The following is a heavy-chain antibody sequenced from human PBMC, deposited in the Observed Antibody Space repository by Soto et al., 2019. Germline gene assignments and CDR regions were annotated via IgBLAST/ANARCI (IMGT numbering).Heavy chain of an antibody. CDR1: GGTFSSYT. V-gene: IGHV1-69*04. Sequence: SVKVSCKASGGTFSSYTISWVRQAPGQGLEWMGRIIPILGIANYAQKFQGRVTITADKSTSTAYMELSSLRSEDTAVYYCARDRGVYYDSSGCYFDYWGQGTLVTVSS. J-gene: IGHJ4*02. D-gene: IGHD3-22*01. CDR3: ARDRGVYYDSSGCYFDY. CDR2: IIPILGIA.